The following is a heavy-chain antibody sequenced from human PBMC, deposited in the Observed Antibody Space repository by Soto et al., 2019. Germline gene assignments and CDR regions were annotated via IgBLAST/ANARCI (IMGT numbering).Heavy chain of an antibody. D-gene: IGHD6-13*01. V-gene: IGHV1-18*01. J-gene: IGHJ5*02. Sequence: QVQLVQSGAEVKKPGASVKVSCKASGYTFTSYGISWVRQAPGQGLEWMGWISAYNGNTNYAHKLQGRVTMTTDTSTGRAYMEQRNLSSDGTAVDYGAGVGIEAGGIWFDRWGQGTLVTV. CDR1: GYTFTSYG. CDR3: AGVGIEAGGIWFDR. CDR2: ISAYNGNT.